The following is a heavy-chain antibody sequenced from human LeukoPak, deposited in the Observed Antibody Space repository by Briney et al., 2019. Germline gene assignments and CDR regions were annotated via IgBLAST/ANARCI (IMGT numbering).Heavy chain of an antibody. CDR2: INPNSGGT. V-gene: IGHV1-2*02. CDR3: ARDEEGVAAADY. D-gene: IGHD6-13*01. J-gene: IGHJ4*02. Sequence: ASVKVSCKASGYTFTGYYMHWVRQAPGQGLEWMGWINPNSGGTNYAQKFQGRVTMTRDTSISTAYMELSRLRSDDTAVYYCARDEEGVAAADYWGQGTLVTVSS. CDR1: GYTFTGYY.